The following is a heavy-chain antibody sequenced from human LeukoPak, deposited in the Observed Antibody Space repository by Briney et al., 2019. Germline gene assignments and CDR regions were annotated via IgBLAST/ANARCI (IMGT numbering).Heavy chain of an antibody. CDR1: GFIVSGNH. V-gene: IGHV3-66*01. D-gene: IGHD1-14*01. Sequence: GGSLRLSCAASGFIVSGNHMNWVRLAPGKGLEWVSIVYSVGATYYEDSVKGRFTISRDDSKNIVYLQMNNLRSEDTAVYFCATERPGARTLDTWGQGTLVTVSS. CDR3: ATERPGARTLDT. CDR2: VYSVGAT. J-gene: IGHJ5*02.